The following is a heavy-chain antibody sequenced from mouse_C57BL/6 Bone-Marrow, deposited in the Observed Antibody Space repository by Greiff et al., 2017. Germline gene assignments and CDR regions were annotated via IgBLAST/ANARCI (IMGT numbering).Heavy chain of an antibody. D-gene: IGHD1-1*01. CDR3: ATGSSPYYAMDY. J-gene: IGHJ4*01. CDR1: GYSITSGYY. V-gene: IGHV3-6*01. CDR2: ISYDGSN. Sequence: DVKLQESGPGLVKPSQSLSLTCSVTGYSITSGYYWNWIRQFPGNKLEWMGYISYDGSNNYNPSPKNRISITRDTSKNQFFLKLNSVTTEDTATYYCATGSSPYYAMDYWGQGTSVTVSS.